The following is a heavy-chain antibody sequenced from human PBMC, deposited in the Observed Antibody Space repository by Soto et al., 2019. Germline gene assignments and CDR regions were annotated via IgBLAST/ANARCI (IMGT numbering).Heavy chain of an antibody. V-gene: IGHV3-21*02. CDR3: GRVASSSSWTPDY. D-gene: IGHD6-13*01. J-gene: IGHJ4*02. CDR1: GFTFSSYS. Sequence: EVQLVESGGGLVKPGGSLRLSCAASGFTFSSYSMNWVRQVPGKGLEWVSSLTSTSSYTYYADSVKGRFTIYRDNAKNSLFLQMNSLRAEDTAVYYCGRVASSSSWTPDYLGQGTLVTVSS. CDR2: LTSTSSYT.